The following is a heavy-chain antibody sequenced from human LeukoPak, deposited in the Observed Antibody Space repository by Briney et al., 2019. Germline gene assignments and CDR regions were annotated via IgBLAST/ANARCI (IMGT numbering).Heavy chain of an antibody. CDR3: AREVSQQLNYYMDV. J-gene: IGHJ6*03. CDR1: GGSISSYY. Sequence: SETLSLTCTVSGGSISSYYWSWIRQPPGKGLEWIGYIYYSGSTNYNPSLKSRVTISVDTSKNQFSLKLSSVTAADTAVYYCAREVSQQLNYYMDVWGKGTTVTVSS. D-gene: IGHD6-13*01. CDR2: IYYSGST. V-gene: IGHV4-59*01.